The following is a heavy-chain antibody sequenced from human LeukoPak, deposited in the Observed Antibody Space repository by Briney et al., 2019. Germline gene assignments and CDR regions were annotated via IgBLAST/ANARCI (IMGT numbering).Heavy chain of an antibody. CDR1: GYTFTSYG. CDR2: ISAYNGNT. V-gene: IGHV1-18*01. CDR3: ARGLYYLDYYDSTTHDI. D-gene: IGHD3-22*01. Sequence: GASVKVSCKASGYTFTSYGISWVRQAPGQGLEWMGWISAYNGNTNYAQKLQGRVTITRDTSASTAYMELSSLRSEDTAVYYCARGLYYLDYYDSTTHDIWGQGTMVTVSS. J-gene: IGHJ3*02.